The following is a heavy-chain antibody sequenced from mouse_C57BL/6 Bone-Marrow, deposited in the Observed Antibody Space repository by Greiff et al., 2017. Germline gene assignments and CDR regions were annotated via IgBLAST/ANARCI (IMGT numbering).Heavy chain of an antibody. CDR2: IYPGDGDT. D-gene: IGHD1-1*01. CDR3: ARVGYYGSSHYFDY. CDR1: GYAFSSYW. V-gene: IGHV1-80*01. J-gene: IGHJ2*01. Sequence: VQGVESGAELVKPGASVKISCKASGYAFSSYWMNWVKQRPGKGLEWIGQIYPGDGDTNYNGKFKGKATLTADKSSSTAYMQLSSLTSEDSAVYFCARVGYYGSSHYFDYWGQGTTLTVSS.